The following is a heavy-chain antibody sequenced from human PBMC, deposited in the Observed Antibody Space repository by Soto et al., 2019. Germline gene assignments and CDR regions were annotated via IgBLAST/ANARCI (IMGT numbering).Heavy chain of an antibody. J-gene: IGHJ6*02. Sequence: SETLSLTCTVSGGSNSSYYWSWIRQPPGKGLEWIGYIYYSGSTNYNPSLKSRVTISVDTSKNQFSLKLSSVTAADTAVYYCARDKGRITMVRGVIMPDYYYYGMDVWGQGTTVTVSS. V-gene: IGHV4-59*01. CDR2: IYYSGST. CDR3: ARDKGRITMVRGVIMPDYYYYGMDV. CDR1: GGSNSSYY. D-gene: IGHD3-10*01.